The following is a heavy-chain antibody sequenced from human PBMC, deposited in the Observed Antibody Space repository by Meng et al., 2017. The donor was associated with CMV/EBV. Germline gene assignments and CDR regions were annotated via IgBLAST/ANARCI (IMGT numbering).Heavy chain of an antibody. CDR2: ISSSSSYI. CDR3: ARDGGVTIFGVVIPIDY. CDR1: GFTFSSYE. Sequence: GGSLRLSCAASGFTFSSYEMNWVRQAPGKGLEWVSSISSSSSYIYYADSVKGRFTISRDNAKNSLYLQMNSLRAEDTAVYYCARDGGVTIFGVVIPIDYWGQGTLVTVSS. D-gene: IGHD3-3*01. J-gene: IGHJ4*02. V-gene: IGHV3-21*01.